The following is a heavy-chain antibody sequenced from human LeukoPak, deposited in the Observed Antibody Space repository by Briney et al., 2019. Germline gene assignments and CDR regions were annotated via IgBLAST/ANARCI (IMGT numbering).Heavy chain of an antibody. CDR2: ISETGDR. J-gene: IGHJ4*02. CDR3: AKGGYSANWRNYFDY. D-gene: IGHD6-13*01. Sequence: GGSLRLSCAASGFTFSSYGMHWVRQAPGKGLEWVSTISETGDRYDADSVKGRFTISRDNSKNRVDLQMNSLRAEDTAVYYCAKGGYSANWRNYFDYWGQGTLVTVSS. CDR1: GFTFSSYG. V-gene: IGHV3-23*01.